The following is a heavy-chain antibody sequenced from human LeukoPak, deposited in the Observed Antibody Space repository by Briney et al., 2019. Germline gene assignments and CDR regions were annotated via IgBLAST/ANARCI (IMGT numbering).Heavy chain of an antibody. V-gene: IGHV3-23*01. Sequence: PGGSLRLSCAASGFTFSSSSMNWVRQAPGKGLEWVSAISGSGGSTYYADSVKGRFTISRDNSKNTLYLQMNSLRAEDTAVYYCAKAYGSGSYYTDLFDYWGQGTLVTVSS. D-gene: IGHD3-10*01. CDR2: ISGSGGST. CDR1: GFTFSSSS. CDR3: AKAYGSGSYYTDLFDY. J-gene: IGHJ4*02.